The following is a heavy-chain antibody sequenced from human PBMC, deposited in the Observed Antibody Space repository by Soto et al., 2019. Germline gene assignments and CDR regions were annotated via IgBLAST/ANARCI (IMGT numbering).Heavy chain of an antibody. J-gene: IGHJ4*02. Sequence: QEQLVESGGGVVQPGRSLRLSCVASGFTFRRYGMHWIRQAPGKGLEWVARISKDGSDQYYADSVKGRFSISRDNTKNTVFLQMTSLRPDYTAVYFCANLFSPDETPMLIAFWGQGTLVSVSS. CDR3: ANLFSPDETPMLIAF. CDR2: ISKDGSDQ. CDR1: GFTFRRYG. V-gene: IGHV3-30*18. D-gene: IGHD3-16*01.